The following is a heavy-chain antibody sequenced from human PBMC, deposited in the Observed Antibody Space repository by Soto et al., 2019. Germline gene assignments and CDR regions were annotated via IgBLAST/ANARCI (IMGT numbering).Heavy chain of an antibody. CDR2: IWYDGSNK. V-gene: IGHV3-33*01. Sequence: QVQLVESGGGVVQPGRSLRLSCAASGFTFSSYGMHWVRQAPGKGLEWVAVIWYDGSNKYYSDSVKGRFTISRDNSKNMLYLQMNSLRVEDTAVCYCASQKDWGQGTLVTVSS. CDR3: ASQKD. CDR1: GFTFSSYG. J-gene: IGHJ4*02.